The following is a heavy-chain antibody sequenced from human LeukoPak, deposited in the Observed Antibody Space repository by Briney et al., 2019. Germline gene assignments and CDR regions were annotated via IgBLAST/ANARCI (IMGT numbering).Heavy chain of an antibody. CDR1: GYTFTSYG. Sequence: ASVKVSCKASGYTFTSYGISWVRQAPGQGLEWMGWISAYNGNTNYAQKLQGRVTMTKDTYTRTAYMELRSLRSDDTAVYYCASGDEAGYSSGWYAYWGQGTLVTVSS. CDR3: ASGDEAGYSSGWYAY. J-gene: IGHJ4*02. CDR2: ISAYNGNT. D-gene: IGHD6-19*01. V-gene: IGHV1-18*01.